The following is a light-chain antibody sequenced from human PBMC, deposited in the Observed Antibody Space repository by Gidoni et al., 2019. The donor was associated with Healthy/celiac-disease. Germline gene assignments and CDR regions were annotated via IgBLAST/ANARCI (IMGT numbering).Light chain of an antibody. V-gene: IGLV3-25*03. CDR2: KDS. CDR3: QSADSSGTLYVV. J-gene: IGLJ2*01. CDR1: ALPKQY. Sequence: SYELTQPPSVSVSPGQTARITCSGDALPKQYAYWYQQTPGQAPVLVIYKDSERPSGIPERFSGSSSGTTVTLTISGVQAEDEADYYCQSADSSGTLYVVFGGGTKLTVL.